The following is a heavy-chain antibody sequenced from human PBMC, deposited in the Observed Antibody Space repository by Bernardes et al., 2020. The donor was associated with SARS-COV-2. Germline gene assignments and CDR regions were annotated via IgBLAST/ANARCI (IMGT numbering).Heavy chain of an antibody. Sequence: GGSRRLSCAASGFTFSDYSMNWVRQAPGRGLEWGSYISIPGTTIYYADSVKGRFTISRDNAKSLLYLEMNSLRVEDTAMYYCVRDPTSDYWGQGTLVTVSS. J-gene: IGHJ4*02. CDR2: ISIPGTTI. CDR1: GFTFSDYS. V-gene: IGHV3-48*04. CDR3: VRDPTSDY.